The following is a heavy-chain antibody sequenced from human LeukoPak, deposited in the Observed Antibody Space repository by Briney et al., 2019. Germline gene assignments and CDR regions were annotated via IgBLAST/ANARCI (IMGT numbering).Heavy chain of an antibody. D-gene: IGHD2-8*01. V-gene: IGHV4-61*01. J-gene: IGHJ3*02. CDR2: IYYRGST. Sequence: SETLSLTCTVSGGSVSSGSYYWSWIRQPPGKGLEWIGYIYYRGSTNYNPSLKSRVTISVDTSKNQFSLKLSSVTAADTAVYYCARDRARSILYYRLGAFDIWGQGTMVTVSS. CDR1: GGSVSSGSYY. CDR3: ARDRARSILYYRLGAFDI.